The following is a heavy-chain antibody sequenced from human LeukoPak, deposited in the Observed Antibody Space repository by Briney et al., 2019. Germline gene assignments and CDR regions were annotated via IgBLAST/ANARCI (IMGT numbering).Heavy chain of an antibody. CDR1: GGSISSSSYY. J-gene: IGHJ4*02. CDR3: ARRARGGLDPGSFDY. D-gene: IGHD3/OR15-3a*01. CDR2: IYYSGST. Sequence: SETLSLTCTASGGSISSSSYYWGWIRQPPGKGLEWIGSIYYSGSTYYNPSLKRRVTVSVDTSKNQFSLKLSSVTAADTAVYYCARRARGGLDPGSFDYWGQGTLVTVSS. V-gene: IGHV4-39*01.